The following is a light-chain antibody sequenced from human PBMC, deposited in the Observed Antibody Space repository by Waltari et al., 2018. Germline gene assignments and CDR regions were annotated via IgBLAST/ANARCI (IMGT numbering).Light chain of an antibody. V-gene: IGKV1-5*03. CDR2: KAS. Sequence: DIQMTQSPSTLSASVGARVTITCRASQSISSWLAWYQQKPGKAPKLLIYKASSLESGVPSRFSGSGSGTEFTLTISSLQPEDFATYHCQQYNSYPWTFGQGTKVEIK. CDR1: QSISSW. J-gene: IGKJ1*01. CDR3: QQYNSYPWT.